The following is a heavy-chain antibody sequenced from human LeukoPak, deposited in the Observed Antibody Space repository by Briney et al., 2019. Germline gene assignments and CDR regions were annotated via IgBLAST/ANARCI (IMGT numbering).Heavy chain of an antibody. Sequence: SETLSLTYTVSGGSISGYYWSWIRRPPGKGPEWIGYIYYSGSTNYNPSLKSRVTISVDTSKNQFSLKMNSVTAADTAVYYCARLASSGWSHCDYWGQGTLVTVSS. V-gene: IGHV4-59*08. J-gene: IGHJ4*02. CDR3: ARLASSGWSHCDY. CDR2: IYYSGST. CDR1: GGSISGYY. D-gene: IGHD6-19*01.